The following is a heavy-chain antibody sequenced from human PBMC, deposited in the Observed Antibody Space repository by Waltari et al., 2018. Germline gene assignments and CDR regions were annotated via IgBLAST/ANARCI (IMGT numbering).Heavy chain of an antibody. D-gene: IGHD5-12*01. J-gene: IGHJ3*01. CDR3: ATYIGASIGTAAFDV. CDR2: TSYNGAP. Sequence: GGGRQPPGQGLAGNGTTSYNGAPYSSPSLRGRVTVSRDTSMNQLSLKLGSVTAADTAVYYCATYIGASIGTAAFDVWGQGTMVTVSS. V-gene: IGHV4-39*01.